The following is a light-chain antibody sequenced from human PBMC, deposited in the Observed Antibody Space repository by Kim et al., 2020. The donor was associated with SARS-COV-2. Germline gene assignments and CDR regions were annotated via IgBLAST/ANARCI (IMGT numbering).Light chain of an antibody. J-gene: IGKJ2*01. Sequence: LSPGERATLSCRASQSVSNNYLAWYQQKPGQAPRLLIYTASSRATGIPDRFSGSGSGTDFTLTISRLEPEDFVVYYCQQFGSSPYAFGQGTKLEI. CDR1: QSVSNNY. CDR3: QQFGSSPYA. CDR2: TAS. V-gene: IGKV3-20*01.